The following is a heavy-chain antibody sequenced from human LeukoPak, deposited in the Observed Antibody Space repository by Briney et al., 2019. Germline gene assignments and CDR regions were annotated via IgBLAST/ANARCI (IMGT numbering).Heavy chain of an antibody. J-gene: IGHJ4*02. CDR1: GGTFSSYA. CDR3: ARDLTTPLDY. D-gene: IGHD4-11*01. CDR2: IIPILGIA. Sequence: GASVKFSCKASGGTFSSYAISWVRQAPGQGLEWMGRIIPILGIANYAQKFQGRVTITADKSTSTAYMELSSLRSEDTAVYYCARDLTTPLDYWGQGTLVTVSS. V-gene: IGHV1-69*04.